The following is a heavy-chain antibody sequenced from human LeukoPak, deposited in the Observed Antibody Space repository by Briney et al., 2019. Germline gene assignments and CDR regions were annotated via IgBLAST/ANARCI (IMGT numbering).Heavy chain of an antibody. D-gene: IGHD6-6*01. Sequence: ASVKVSCKASGYTFTSYGISWVRQAPGQGLEWMGWISAYNGNTNYAQNLQGRVTMTTDTSTSTAYMELRSLRSDDTAVHYCARVPSTSIAARPRDYWGQGTLVTVSS. CDR1: GYTFTSYG. CDR3: ARVPSTSIAARPRDY. J-gene: IGHJ4*02. V-gene: IGHV1-18*01. CDR2: ISAYNGNT.